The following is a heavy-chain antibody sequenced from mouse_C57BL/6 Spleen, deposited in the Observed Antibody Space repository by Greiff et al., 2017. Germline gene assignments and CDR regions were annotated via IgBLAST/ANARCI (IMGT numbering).Heavy chain of an antibody. CDR3: ARYQLRYFDV. CDR1: GFTFTDYY. J-gene: IGHJ1*03. V-gene: IGHV7-3*01. Sequence: EVKLVESGGGLVQPGGSLSLSCAASGFTFTDYYMSWVRQPPGKALEWLGFIRNKANGYTTEYSASVKGRFTISRDNSQSILYLQMNALRAEDSATYYCARYQLRYFDVWGTGTTVTVSS. D-gene: IGHD2-1*01. CDR2: IRNKANGYTT.